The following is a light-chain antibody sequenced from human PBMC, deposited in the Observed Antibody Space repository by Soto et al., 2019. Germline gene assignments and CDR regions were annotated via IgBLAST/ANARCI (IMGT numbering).Light chain of an antibody. V-gene: IGLV2-14*01. Sequence: QSVLTQPASVSGSPGQSITISCTGTSSNVGCYNFVSWYQHHPGKAPKLIIYEVSNRTSGISNRFSGSKSGNTASLTISGPQADDEADYYCSSYKSGTTPKVFGTGTKLTVL. CDR2: EVS. J-gene: IGLJ1*01. CDR1: SSNVGCYNF. CDR3: SSYKSGTTPKV.